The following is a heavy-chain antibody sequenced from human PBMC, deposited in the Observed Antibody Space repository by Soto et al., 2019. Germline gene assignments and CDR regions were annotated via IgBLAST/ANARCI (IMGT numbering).Heavy chain of an antibody. CDR3: TRDGDGRMTTNPYYYYGMDA. CDR2: VYYSGGA. V-gene: IGHV4-59*01. Sequence: SSETLSLTCTVSGGSISGYYWSWIRQPPGKGLEWIGNVYYSGGAKYNPSVKRRVSISVDTSKNQFSLNLSSVTAADTAVYYCTRDGDGRMTTNPYYYYGMDAWGPGITVTAP. J-gene: IGHJ6*02. CDR1: GGSISGYY. D-gene: IGHD2-21*02.